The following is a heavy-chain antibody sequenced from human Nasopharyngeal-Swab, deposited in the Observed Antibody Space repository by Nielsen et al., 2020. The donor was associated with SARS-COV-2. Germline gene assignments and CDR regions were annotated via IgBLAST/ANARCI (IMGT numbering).Heavy chain of an antibody. CDR1: GFSFSGSA. Sequence: GGSLRLSCAASGFSFSGSAMHWVRQASGKGLEGLGRIRSKANNYATSYAASVEGKFTISRDDSKNTAYLQMNSLITEDTAVYFCSGHYFDFWSGYHPLDYWGQGALVTVSS. CDR3: SGHYFDFWSGYHPLDY. V-gene: IGHV3-73*01. J-gene: IGHJ4*02. D-gene: IGHD3-3*01. CDR2: IRSKANNYAT.